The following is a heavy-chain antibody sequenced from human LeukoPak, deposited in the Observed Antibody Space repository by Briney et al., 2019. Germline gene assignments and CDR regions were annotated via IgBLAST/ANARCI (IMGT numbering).Heavy chain of an antibody. Sequence: SETLSLTCTVSGGSISSYYWSWIRQPPGKGLEWIGYIYYSGSTNYNPSLKSRVTISVDTSKNQFSLKPSSVTAADTAVYYCARAGVAAPYYYYGMDVWGQGTTVTVSS. CDR2: IYYSGST. J-gene: IGHJ6*02. CDR3: ARAGVAAPYYYYGMDV. D-gene: IGHD6-13*01. CDR1: GGSISSYY. V-gene: IGHV4-59*01.